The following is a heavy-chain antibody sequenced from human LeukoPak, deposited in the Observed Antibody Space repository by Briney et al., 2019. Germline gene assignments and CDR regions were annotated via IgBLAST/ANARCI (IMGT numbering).Heavy chain of an antibody. CDR2: ISSSGSTI. V-gene: IGHV3-11*01. J-gene: IGHJ6*03. Sequence: GGSLRLSCAASGFTFSDYYMSWIRQAPGKGLEWVSYISSSGSTIYYADSVKGRFTISRDNAKNSLYLQMNSLRAEDTAVYYCARVPYCSSTSCSPMNYYYYYYMDVWGKGTTVTVSS. CDR3: ARVPYCSSTSCSPMNYYYYYYMDV. D-gene: IGHD2-2*01. CDR1: GFTFSDYY.